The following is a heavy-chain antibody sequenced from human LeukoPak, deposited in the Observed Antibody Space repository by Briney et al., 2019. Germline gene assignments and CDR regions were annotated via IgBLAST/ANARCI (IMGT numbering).Heavy chain of an antibody. V-gene: IGHV4-61*08. J-gene: IGHJ4*02. CDR1: GGSVGSGGYY. Sequence: SETLSLTCTVSGGSVGSGGYYWSWIRQPPGGGLEWIGDIYYIRNTNYNPSLKSRVTMSLDPSKNQFSLKLNSVTAADTAVYYCARTQSQSGSYRYYFAYWGQGTLVTVSS. CDR2: IYYIRNT. D-gene: IGHD1-26*01. CDR3: ARTQSQSGSYRYYFAY.